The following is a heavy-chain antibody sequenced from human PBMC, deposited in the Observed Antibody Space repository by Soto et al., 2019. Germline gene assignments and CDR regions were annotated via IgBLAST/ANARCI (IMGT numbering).Heavy chain of an antibody. CDR2: ISYDGATQ. V-gene: IGHV3-30*03. CDR1: GLTFNTSG. Sequence: GGSLRLSCEVSGLTFNTSGMHWVRQAPGKGLEWLAVISYDGATQYYGDTVKGRFTISRDNSKNTLFLHMGRLRAEDSAVYYCARDGGGDSYNNGMDVWGQGTTVTVSS. CDR3: ARDGGGDSYNNGMDV. J-gene: IGHJ6*02. D-gene: IGHD5-18*01.